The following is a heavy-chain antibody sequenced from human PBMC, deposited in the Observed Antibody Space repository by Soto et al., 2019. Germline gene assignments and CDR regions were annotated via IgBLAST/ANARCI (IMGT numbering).Heavy chain of an antibody. D-gene: IGHD1-1*01. CDR3: AREPATAKPEGVDF. CDR1: GYTFSDYY. CDR2: INPNSGGT. Sequence: ASVKVSCKASGYTFSDYYIHWVRQAPGQGLEWMGWINPNSGGTKYAPKFQGGVTMTRDTSITTAYMELSRLRSGDTAAYYCAREPATAKPEGVDFWGQGTLVTVSS. V-gene: IGHV1-2*02. J-gene: IGHJ4*02.